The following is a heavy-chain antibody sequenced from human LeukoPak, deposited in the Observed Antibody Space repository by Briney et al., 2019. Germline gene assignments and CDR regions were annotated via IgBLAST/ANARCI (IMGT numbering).Heavy chain of an antibody. Sequence: GGSLRLSCAASGFTFSSYGMHWVRQAPGKGLEWVAFIRYDGSNKYYADSVKGRFTISRDNSKNTLYLQMNSLRAEDTAVYYCAKAIGITIYFDYWGQGTLVTVSS. D-gene: IGHD3-3*01. V-gene: IGHV3-30*02. CDR3: AKAIGITIYFDY. J-gene: IGHJ4*02. CDR1: GFTFSSYG. CDR2: IRYDGSNK.